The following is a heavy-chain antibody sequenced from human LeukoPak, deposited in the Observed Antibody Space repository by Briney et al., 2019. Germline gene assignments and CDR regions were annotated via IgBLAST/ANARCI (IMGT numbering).Heavy chain of an antibody. Sequence: PGGSLRLSCAASGFTVSSNYMSWVRQAPGKGLEWVSVIYSGGSTYYADSVKGRFTISRDDSKSIAYLQMNSLKTEDTAVYYCTRGWGIDYWGQGTLVTVSS. V-gene: IGHV3-66*01. CDR2: IYSGGST. CDR3: TRGWGIDY. D-gene: IGHD3-16*01. CDR1: GFTVSSNY. J-gene: IGHJ4*02.